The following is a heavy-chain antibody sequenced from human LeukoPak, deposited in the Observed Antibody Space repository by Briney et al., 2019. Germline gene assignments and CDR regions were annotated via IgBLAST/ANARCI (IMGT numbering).Heavy chain of an antibody. Sequence: SETLSLTCTVSGGSISSYYWSWIRQPAGKGLEWIGRIYTSGSTNYNPSLKSRVTMSVDTSKNQFSLKLSSVTAADTAVYYCARGEQEEVEYSRTPYYYYYMDVWGKGTTVTVSS. D-gene: IGHD6-6*01. CDR3: ARGEQEEVEYSRTPYYYYYMDV. V-gene: IGHV4-4*07. J-gene: IGHJ6*03. CDR1: GGSISSYY. CDR2: IYTSGST.